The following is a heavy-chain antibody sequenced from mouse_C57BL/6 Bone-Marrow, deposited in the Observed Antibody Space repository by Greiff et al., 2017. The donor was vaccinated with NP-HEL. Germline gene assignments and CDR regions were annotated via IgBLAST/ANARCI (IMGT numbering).Heavy chain of an antibody. CDR3: APHYYGSSYPFAY. D-gene: IGHD1-1*01. J-gene: IGHJ3*01. V-gene: IGHV2-5*01. Sequence: VQVVESGPGLVQPSQSLSITCTVSGFSLTSYGVHWVRQSPGKGLEWLGVIWRGGSTDYNAAVMSRLSITKDNSKSQVFFKMNSLQADDTAIYYCAPHYYGSSYPFAYWGQGTLVTVSA. CDR2: IWRGGST. CDR1: GFSLTSYG.